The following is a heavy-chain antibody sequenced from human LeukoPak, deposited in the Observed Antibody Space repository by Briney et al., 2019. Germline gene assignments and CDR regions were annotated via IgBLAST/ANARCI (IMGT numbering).Heavy chain of an antibody. J-gene: IGHJ4*02. Sequence: GESLKISCKGSGYSFTSYWIGWVRQMPGKGLEWMGIIYPGDSDTRYSPSFQGQVTISADKSISTAYLQWSSLKASDTAMYYCAIIYDYVWGSYRDFDYWGQGTLVTVSS. D-gene: IGHD3-16*02. CDR1: GYSFTSYW. V-gene: IGHV5-51*01. CDR3: AIIYDYVWGSYRDFDY. CDR2: IYPGDSDT.